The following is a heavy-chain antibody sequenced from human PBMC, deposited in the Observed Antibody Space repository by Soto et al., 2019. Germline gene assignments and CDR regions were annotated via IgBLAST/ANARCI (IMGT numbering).Heavy chain of an antibody. J-gene: IGHJ1*01. CDR2: IKSDGSEM. CDR1: GFTFSSYW. CDR3: ARDLGVVITPEYLQH. D-gene: IGHD3-22*01. V-gene: IGHV3-7*03. Sequence: GGSLRLSCVASGFTFSSYWMSWVRQAPGKGLEWVANIKSDGSEMYYVDSVKGRFTISRDNARKSLYLQMNSLRVEDTALYYCARDLGVVITPEYLQHWGQGTLVTVSS.